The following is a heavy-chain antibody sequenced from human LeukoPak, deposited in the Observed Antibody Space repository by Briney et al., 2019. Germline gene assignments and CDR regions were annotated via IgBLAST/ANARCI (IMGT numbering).Heavy chain of an antibody. CDR3: ARAPSGRSVDYMDV. J-gene: IGHJ6*03. D-gene: IGHD3-3*01. Sequence: YPGGSLRLSCAASGFTFSSYWMHWVRQAPGKGLVWVSRINSDGSSTSYADSVKGRFTISRDNAKNTLYLQMNSLRAEDTAVYYCARAPSGRSVDYMDVWGKGTTVTISS. CDR2: INSDGSST. V-gene: IGHV3-74*01. CDR1: GFTFSSYW.